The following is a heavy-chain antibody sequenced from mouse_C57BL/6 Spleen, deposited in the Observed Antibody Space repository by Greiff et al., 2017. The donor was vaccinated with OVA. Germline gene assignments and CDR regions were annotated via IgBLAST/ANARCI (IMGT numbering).Heavy chain of an antibody. CDR2: SRNKANDYTT. Sequence: EVKLVESGGGLVQSGRSLRLSCATSGFTFSDFYMEWVRQAPGKGLEWIAASRNKANDYTTEYSASVKGRFIVSRDTSQSILYLQMNALRAEDTAIYYCARDADDSWFAYWGQGTLVTVSA. CDR1: GFTFSDFY. D-gene: IGHD2-4*01. V-gene: IGHV7-1*01. CDR3: ARDADDSWFAY. J-gene: IGHJ3*01.